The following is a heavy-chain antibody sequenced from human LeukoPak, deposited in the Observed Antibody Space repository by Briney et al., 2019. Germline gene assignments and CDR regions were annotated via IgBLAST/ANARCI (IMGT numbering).Heavy chain of an antibody. CDR1: GYTFTGYY. D-gene: IGHD3-22*01. CDR3: ARGGPKYYYDSSGYYYFDY. Sequence: ASVKVSCKASGYTFTGYYMHWVRQAPGQGLEWMGRINPNSGGTNYAQKFQGRVTMTRDTSTSTVYMELSSLRSEGTAVYYCARGGPKYYYDSSGYYYFDYWGQGTLVTVSS. CDR2: INPNSGGT. J-gene: IGHJ4*02. V-gene: IGHV1-2*06.